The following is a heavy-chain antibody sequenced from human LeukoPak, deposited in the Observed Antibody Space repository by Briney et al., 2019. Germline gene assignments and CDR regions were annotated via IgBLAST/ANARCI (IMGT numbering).Heavy chain of an antibody. CDR2: FRYSANT. CDR3: GATQKWLAFDY. CDR1: GCSVTPSY. D-gene: IGHD6-19*01. V-gene: IGHV4-59*02. J-gene: IGHJ4*02. Sequence: SSENLSCTCTVAGCSVTPSYWSWLRHGPGVGLEWVVIFRYSANTDYNPSLESVATISLDSSKTPFSLQLNPVTAANTAVYYCGATQKWLAFDYWGQGILLTVSS.